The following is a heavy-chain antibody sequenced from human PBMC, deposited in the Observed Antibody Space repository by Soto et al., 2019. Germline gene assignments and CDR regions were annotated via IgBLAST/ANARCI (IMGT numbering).Heavy chain of an antibody. J-gene: IGHJ4*02. CDR3: ARAPLGNYGYPSYFDY. V-gene: IGHV4-59*01. Sequence: PSEALSLTCTVSGGSISRYYWSWIRQPPGKGLEWIGYIYYSGSTNYNPSLKSRVTISVDTSKNQFSLKLSSVTAADTAVYYCARAPLGNYGYPSYFDYWGQGTLVTVS. CDR2: IYYSGST. D-gene: IGHD3-10*01. CDR1: GGSISRYY.